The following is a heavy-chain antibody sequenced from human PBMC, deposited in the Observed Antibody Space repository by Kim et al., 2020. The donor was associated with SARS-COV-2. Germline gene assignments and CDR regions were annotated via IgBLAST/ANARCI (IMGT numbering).Heavy chain of an antibody. V-gene: IGHV4-4*07. D-gene: IGHD2-15*01. J-gene: IGHJ4*02. CDR3: AREYCSGGSCYLLDY. Sequence: PSLKSRVTMSVDTSKNQFSLKLSSVTAADTAVYYCAREYCSGGSCYLLDYWGQGTLVTVSS.